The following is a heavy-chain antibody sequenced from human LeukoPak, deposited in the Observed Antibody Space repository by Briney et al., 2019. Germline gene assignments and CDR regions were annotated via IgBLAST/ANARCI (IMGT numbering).Heavy chain of an antibody. J-gene: IGHJ4*02. CDR1: GGTFSSYA. CDR3: AREGPAGGDFDY. Sequence: AASVKVSCRASGGTFSSYAISWVRQAPGQGLEWMGGIIPIFGTANYAQKFQGRVTITTDESTSTAYMELSSLGSEDTAVYYCAREGPAGGDFDYWGQGTLVTVSS. D-gene: IGHD1-14*01. CDR2: IIPIFGTA. V-gene: IGHV1-69*05.